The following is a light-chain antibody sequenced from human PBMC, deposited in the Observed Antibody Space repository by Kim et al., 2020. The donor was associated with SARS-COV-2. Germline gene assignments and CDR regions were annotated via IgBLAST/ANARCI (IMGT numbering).Light chain of an antibody. CDR1: SSDVGGYNY. V-gene: IGLV2-11*01. CDR3: CSYAGSYTLV. CDR2: DVS. Sequence: GQSVTISCTGTSSDVGGYNYVSWYQQHPGKAPKLMIYDVSKRPSGVPDRFSGSKSGSTASLTISGLQAEDEADYYCCSYAGSYTLVFGGGTQLTVL. J-gene: IGLJ3*02.